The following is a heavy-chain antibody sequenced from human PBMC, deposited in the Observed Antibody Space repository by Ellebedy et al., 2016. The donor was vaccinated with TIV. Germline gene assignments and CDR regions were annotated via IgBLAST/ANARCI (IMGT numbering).Heavy chain of an antibody. V-gene: IGHV3-72*01. J-gene: IGHJ6*02. CDR1: GFTFSDHY. CDR2: IRSKAYGATT. CDR3: AAAGRPYDYNSMDV. Sequence: GESLKISCAASGFTFSDHYMDWVRQAPGKGLEWVGFIRSKAYGATTEFAASVKGRFIISRDDSKNSLSLQMNTLKTEDTAVYYCAAAGRPYDYNSMDVWGQGTTVTVSS. D-gene: IGHD3-10*01.